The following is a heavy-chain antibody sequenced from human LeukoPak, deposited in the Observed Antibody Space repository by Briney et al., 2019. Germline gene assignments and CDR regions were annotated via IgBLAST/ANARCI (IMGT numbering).Heavy chain of an antibody. J-gene: IGHJ4*02. D-gene: IGHD6-19*01. Sequence: PSETLSLTCTVSGGSISSYYWSWIRQPAGKGLEWIGRIYTSGSTNYNPSLKSRVTISVDTSKNQSSLKLSSVTAADTAVYYCARESQQQWLAPKIIDYWGQGTLVTVSS. CDR1: GGSISSYY. V-gene: IGHV4-4*07. CDR3: ARESQQQWLAPKIIDY. CDR2: IYTSGST.